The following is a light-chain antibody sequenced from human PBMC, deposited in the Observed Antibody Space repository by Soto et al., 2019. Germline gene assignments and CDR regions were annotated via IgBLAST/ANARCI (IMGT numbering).Light chain of an antibody. CDR3: SSYTSSSTWV. CDR1: SNDVGSYNF. Sequence: QSALTQPASVSGSPGQSITISCTGTSNDVGSYNFVSWYQQLPGKAPKLLIYEVIKRPSGVSNRFSGSKSDNTASLTISGLQAEDEADYYCSSYTSSSTWVFGGGTKLTVL. CDR2: EVI. V-gene: IGLV2-14*02. J-gene: IGLJ3*02.